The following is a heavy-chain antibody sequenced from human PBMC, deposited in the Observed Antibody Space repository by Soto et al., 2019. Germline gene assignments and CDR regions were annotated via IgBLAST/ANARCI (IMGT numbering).Heavy chain of an antibody. D-gene: IGHD6-19*01. J-gene: IGHJ6*02. CDR1: GGTFRSYA. CDR2: IIPIFGTA. V-gene: IGHV1-69*06. CDR3: ARGKGYSSGWDYYYYGMDV. Sequence: ASVQVSCKASGGTFRSYAISWVRQAPGQGLEWMGGIIPIFGTANYAQEFQGRVTITADKSTSTAYMELSSLRSEDTAVYYCARGKGYSSGWDYYYYGMDVWGQGTTVTVS.